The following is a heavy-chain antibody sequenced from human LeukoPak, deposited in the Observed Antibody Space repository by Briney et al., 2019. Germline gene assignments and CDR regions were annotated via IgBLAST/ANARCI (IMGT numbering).Heavy chain of an antibody. CDR1: GFTFSSYS. CDR3: AKAQQLWYHFDY. Sequence: GGSPRLSCAASGFTFSSYSMNWVRQAPGKGLEWVSYISSSSTIYYADSVKGRFTISRDNAKNSLYLQMNSLRAEDTAVYYCAKAQQLWYHFDYWGQGTLVTVSS. J-gene: IGHJ4*02. CDR2: ISSSSTI. D-gene: IGHD5-18*01. V-gene: IGHV3-48*01.